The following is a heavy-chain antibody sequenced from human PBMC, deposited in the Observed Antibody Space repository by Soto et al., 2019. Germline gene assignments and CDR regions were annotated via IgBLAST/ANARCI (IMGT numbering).Heavy chain of an antibody. CDR1: GFTFSDYA. CDR2: ISNNGIST. V-gene: IGHV3-64D*08. D-gene: IGHD3-10*01. Sequence: GGSLRLSCSASGFTFSDYAMHWVRQAPGKGLKYVSNISNNGISTYYADSVKGRFTISRDNSKNTLYLQMSSLSSEDTAVYYCVKDFRGDGFKSYYFDSWGQGTLVTVS. CDR3: VKDFRGDGFKSYYFDS. J-gene: IGHJ4*02.